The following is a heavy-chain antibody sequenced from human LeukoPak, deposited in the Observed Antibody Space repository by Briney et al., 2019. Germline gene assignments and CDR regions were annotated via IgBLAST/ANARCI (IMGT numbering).Heavy chain of an antibody. CDR1: GYTFSSYD. CDR3: ATDRPWDTAMARPYYFDY. Sequence: ASVKVSCKASGYTFSSYDINWVRQATGQGLEWMGWMNPNSGNTGYAQKFQGRVTMTRDTSISTAYMELSSLRSGDTAVYYCATDRPWDTAMARPYYFDYWGQGTLVTVSS. J-gene: IGHJ4*02. D-gene: IGHD5-18*01. V-gene: IGHV1-8*01. CDR2: MNPNSGNT.